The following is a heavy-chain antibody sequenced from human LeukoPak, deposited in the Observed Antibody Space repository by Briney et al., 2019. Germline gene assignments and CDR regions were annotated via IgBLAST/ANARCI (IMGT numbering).Heavy chain of an antibody. CDR1: GFSLSGYW. D-gene: IGHD2-15*01. V-gene: IGHV3-74*01. J-gene: IGHJ5*02. Sequence: GGSLRLSCVASGFSLSGYWMYWVRQAPGKGLMYITRNNGDGSTTNYADVVKGRFTMSRDNVKNTLYLQMNSLRVEDTAVYYCARDPRNVGLAPWGQGTLVTVSS. CDR2: NNGDGSTT. CDR3: ARDPRNVGLAP.